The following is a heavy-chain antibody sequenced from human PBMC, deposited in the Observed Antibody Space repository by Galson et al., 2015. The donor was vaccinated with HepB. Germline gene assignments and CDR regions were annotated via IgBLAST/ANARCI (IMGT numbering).Heavy chain of an antibody. Sequence: SYYMHWVRQAPGQGLEWMGIINPSGGSTSYAQKFQGRVTMTRDTSTSTVYMELSSLRSEDTAVYYCARDRTGYFLEDAFDIWGQGTMVTVSS. J-gene: IGHJ3*02. CDR1: SYY. V-gene: IGHV1-46*01. D-gene: IGHD3-9*01. CDR2: INPSGGST. CDR3: ARDRTGYFLEDAFDI.